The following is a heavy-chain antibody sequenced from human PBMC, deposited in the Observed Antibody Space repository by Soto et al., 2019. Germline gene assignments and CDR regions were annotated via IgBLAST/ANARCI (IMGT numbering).Heavy chain of an antibody. Sequence: PSETLSLTCSVSGGSISSYYCSWFRQPPGKGLEWIGHMHYGGNSDYNPSLRSRVTISVDTSKNQFSLNLSSVTAADTAVYYCARTSSTPLIAAAGTPWFDPWGQGTLVTVSS. CDR1: GGSISSYY. J-gene: IGHJ5*02. V-gene: IGHV4-59*08. CDR3: ARTSSTPLIAAAGTPWFDP. CDR2: MHYGGNS. D-gene: IGHD6-13*01.